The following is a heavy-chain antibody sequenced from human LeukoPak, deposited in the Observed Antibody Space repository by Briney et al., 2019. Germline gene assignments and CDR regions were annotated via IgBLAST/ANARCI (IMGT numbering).Heavy chain of an antibody. Sequence: ASVKVSCKASGYTFTSYGISWVRQAPGQGLEWMGWISAYNGNTNYAQKLQGRVTMTTDTSTSTAYMELRSLRSDDTAVYYCARDTRTSRSGYYFSFDYWGQGTLVTVSS. D-gene: IGHD3-22*01. CDR2: ISAYNGNT. J-gene: IGHJ4*02. CDR3: ARDTRTSRSGYYFSFDY. CDR1: GYTFTSYG. V-gene: IGHV1-18*01.